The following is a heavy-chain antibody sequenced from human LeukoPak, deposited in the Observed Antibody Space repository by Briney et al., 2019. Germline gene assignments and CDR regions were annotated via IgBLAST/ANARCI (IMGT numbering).Heavy chain of an antibody. CDR1: SSGDYY. Sequence: SSGDYYWSWIRQPPGKGLEWVSGISWNSGSIGYADSVKGRFTISRDNAKNSLYLQMNSLRAEDTAVYYCAKDSRNIAAAGRGEGYFDYWGQGTLVTVSS. D-gene: IGHD6-13*01. CDR2: ISWNSGSI. V-gene: IGHV3-9*01. CDR3: AKDSRNIAAAGRGEGYFDY. J-gene: IGHJ4*02.